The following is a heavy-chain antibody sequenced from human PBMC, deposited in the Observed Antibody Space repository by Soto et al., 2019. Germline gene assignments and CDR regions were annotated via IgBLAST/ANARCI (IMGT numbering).Heavy chain of an antibody. V-gene: IGHV1-18*01. D-gene: IGHD3-3*01. J-gene: IGHJ4*01. Sequence: QVKLVQSGGEVKKPGASVKISCKASGYTFSSYGISWVRKAPGQGLEWMGWISAYNGNTNYAQKYQGRVTMTTDTSTSTAYMELRSLRSDDTAIYYCARTLNEWLLGLEWCHGTLVTVSS. CDR3: ARTLNEWLLGLE. CDR2: ISAYNGNT. CDR1: GYTFSSYG.